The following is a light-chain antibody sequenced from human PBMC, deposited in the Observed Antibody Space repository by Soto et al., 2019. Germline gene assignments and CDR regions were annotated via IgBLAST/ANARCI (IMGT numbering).Light chain of an antibody. Sequence: DIQMTQSPSTLSGSVVDRVTITCLASQTISSWLAWYQQKPGKAPNLLIYKASNLESGVPSRFSGSGSGTEFTLTISGLQPDDFATYYCQQYKSYSQWTFGQGTKVDIK. J-gene: IGKJ1*01. V-gene: IGKV1-5*03. CDR3: QQYKSYSQWT. CDR2: KAS. CDR1: QTISSW.